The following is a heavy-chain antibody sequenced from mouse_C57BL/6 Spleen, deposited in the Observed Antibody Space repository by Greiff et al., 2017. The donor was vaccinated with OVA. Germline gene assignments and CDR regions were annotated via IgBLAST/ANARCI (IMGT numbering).Heavy chain of an antibody. CDR3: ARGGQLRLLDY. V-gene: IGHV1-64*01. CDR2: IHPNSGST. Sequence: QVQLQQPGSELVKPGASVKLSCKASGYTFTSYWMHWVKQRPGQGLERIGMIHPNSGSTNYNEKFKSKATLTVDKSSSTAYMQLSSLTSEDSAVYYCARGGQLRLLDYWGQGTTLTVSS. J-gene: IGHJ2*01. CDR1: GYTFTSYW. D-gene: IGHD3-2*02.